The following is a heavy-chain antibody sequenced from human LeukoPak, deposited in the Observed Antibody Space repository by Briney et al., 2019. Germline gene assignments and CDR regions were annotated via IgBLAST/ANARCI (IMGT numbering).Heavy chain of an antibody. CDR1: GGSISSGGYY. V-gene: IGHV4-31*03. Sequence: SQTLSLTCTVSGGSISSGGYYWSWIRQHPGKGLEWIGYIYYSGSTYYNPSLKSRVTISVDTSKNQFSLKLSSVTAADTAVYYCARVNIAARPPGSFDYWGQGSLVSVSS. D-gene: IGHD6-6*01. CDR3: ARVNIAARPPGSFDY. CDR2: IYYSGST. J-gene: IGHJ4*02.